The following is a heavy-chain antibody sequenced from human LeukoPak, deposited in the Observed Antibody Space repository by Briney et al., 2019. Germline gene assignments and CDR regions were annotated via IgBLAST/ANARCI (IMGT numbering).Heavy chain of an antibody. D-gene: IGHD3-10*01. J-gene: IGHJ5*02. V-gene: IGHV3-48*02. CDR1: GFTFSTYG. CDR2: ISPGSSTI. CDR3: ASRGSHNSFDP. Sequence: GGSLRLSCAASGFTFSTYGMSWVRQAPGKGLEWVSYISPGSSTIYYADSVKGRFTISRNNARNSLYLQMNSTRNEDTAVYYCASRGSHNSFDPWGQGTLVTVSS.